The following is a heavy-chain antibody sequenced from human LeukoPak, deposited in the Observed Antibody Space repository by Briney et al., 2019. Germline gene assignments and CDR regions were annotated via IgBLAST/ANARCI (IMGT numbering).Heavy chain of an antibody. V-gene: IGHV1-8*01. CDR1: GYTFTSYD. CDR2: MNPNSGNT. CDR3: ATNHRGSYYDWFDP. D-gene: IGHD1-26*01. Sequence: GASVKVSCKASGYTFTSYDINWVRQATGQGLEWMGWMNPNSGNTGYAQKFQGRVTMTEDTSTDTAYMELSSLRSEDTAVYYCATNHRGSYYDWFDPWGQGTLVTVSS. J-gene: IGHJ5*02.